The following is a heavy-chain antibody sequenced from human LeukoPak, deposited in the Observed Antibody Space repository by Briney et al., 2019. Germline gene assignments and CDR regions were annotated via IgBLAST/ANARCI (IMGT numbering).Heavy chain of an antibody. CDR1: GGSISSSSYY. J-gene: IGHJ4*02. V-gene: IGHV4-39*01. CDR2: IYYSGSS. Sequence: SETLSLTCTVSGGSISSSSYYWGWIRQPPGKRLEWIGSIYYSGSSYYNPSLKSRVIISVDTSKNQFSLKLSSVTAADTAVYYCARHVGSGSYFDYWGQGTLVTVSS. D-gene: IGHD3-22*01. CDR3: ARHVGSGSYFDY.